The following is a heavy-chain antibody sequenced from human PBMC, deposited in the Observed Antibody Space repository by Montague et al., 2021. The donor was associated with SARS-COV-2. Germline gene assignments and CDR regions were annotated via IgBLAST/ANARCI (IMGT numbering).Heavy chain of an antibody. J-gene: IGHJ3*02. D-gene: IGHD3-16*02. V-gene: IGHV3-48*03. CDR3: TRDYRSIVGDGLDI. CDR2: ISTSAYTT. Sequence: SLRLSCAASGFTFSNNDMNWVRQAPGKGPEWISYISTSAYTTPYAGSVKGRFTISRDNGKNSLYLQMNSLRVEDTAVYYCTRDYRSIVGDGLDIWGQGTKVTVSS. CDR1: GFTFSNND.